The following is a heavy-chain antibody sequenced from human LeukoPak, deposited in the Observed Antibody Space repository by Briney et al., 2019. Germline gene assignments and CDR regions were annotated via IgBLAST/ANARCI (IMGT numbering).Heavy chain of an antibody. J-gene: IGHJ5*02. D-gene: IGHD3-22*01. CDR2: IYTSGST. V-gene: IGHV4-4*07. Sequence: PSETLSLTCTVSGGSISSYYWSWIRQPAGKGLEWIGRIYTSGSTNYNPSLKSRVTMSVDTSKNQFSLKLSSVTAADTAVYYCARELCYYDSSGFNWFDPWGQGTLVTVSS. CDR3: ARELCYYDSSGFNWFDP. CDR1: GGSISSYY.